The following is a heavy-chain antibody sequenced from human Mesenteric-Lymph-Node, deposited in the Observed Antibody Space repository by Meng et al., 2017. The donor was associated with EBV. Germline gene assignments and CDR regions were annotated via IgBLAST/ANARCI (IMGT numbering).Heavy chain of an antibody. D-gene: IGHD3-16*02. CDR3: ARITFGGAIGD. J-gene: IGHJ4*02. CDR2: IFHSGGT. V-gene: IGHV4-4*02. Sequence: QAEAQDTSPGLCTLSGTLSLTCACSSGSRSNSNWWSWVRKPQGKELQWIGEIFHSGGTNYNPSLKSRVTISVDKSKNQFSLKVNSLTAADTAVYYCARITFGGAIGDWGQGTLVTVSS. CDR1: SGSRSNSNW.